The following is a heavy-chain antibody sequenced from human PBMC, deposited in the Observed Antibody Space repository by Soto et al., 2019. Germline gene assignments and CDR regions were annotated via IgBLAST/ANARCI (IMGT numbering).Heavy chain of an antibody. Sequence: GGSLRLSCAASGFTFSSYAMSWVRQAPGKGLEWVSAISGSGGSTYYADSVKGRFTISRDNSKNTLYLQMNSLRAEDTAVYYCALLGYCSGGSCYPFDYWGQGTMVTV. J-gene: IGHJ4*02. CDR3: ALLGYCSGGSCYPFDY. V-gene: IGHV3-23*01. CDR2: ISGSGGST. CDR1: GFTFSSYA. D-gene: IGHD2-15*01.